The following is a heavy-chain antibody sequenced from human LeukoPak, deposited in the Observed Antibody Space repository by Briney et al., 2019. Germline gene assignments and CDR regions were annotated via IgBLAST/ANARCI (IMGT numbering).Heavy chain of an antibody. D-gene: IGHD3-10*01. Sequence: GGSLRLSCAASGFTFSSYGMHWVRQAPGKGLEWVAVISYDGSNKYYADSVKGRFTISRDNSKNTLYLQMNSLRAEDTAVYYCASPHYYGSGSYYSRWGQGTLVTVSS. J-gene: IGHJ4*02. CDR3: ASPHYYGSGSYYSR. CDR1: GFTFSSYG. V-gene: IGHV3-30*03. CDR2: ISYDGSNK.